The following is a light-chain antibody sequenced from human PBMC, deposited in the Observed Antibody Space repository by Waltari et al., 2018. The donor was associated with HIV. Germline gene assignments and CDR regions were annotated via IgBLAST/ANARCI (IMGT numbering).Light chain of an antibody. CDR1: EDINEF. V-gene: IGKV1-9*01. CDR3: QQLNTYPPDT. Sequence: DIQLTQSPSFLSASIGDRVTITCRASEDINEFLAWYQQKPGVAPKLLLYAASTLEDEVPSRFSGSGSGTDFTLTISSLQPEDFATYFCQQLNTYPPDTFGPGTKLEI. J-gene: IGKJ2*01. CDR2: AAS.